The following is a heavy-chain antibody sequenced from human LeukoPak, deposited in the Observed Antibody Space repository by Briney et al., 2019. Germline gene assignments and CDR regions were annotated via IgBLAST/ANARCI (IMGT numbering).Heavy chain of an antibody. D-gene: IGHD1-26*01. Sequence: SETLSLTCTVSGGSISSSSYYWGWIRQPPGKGLEWIGSIYYSGSTYYNPSLKSRVTISVDTSKNQFSLKPSSVTAADTAVYYCARQPFGSYYVSNPDYWGQGTLVTVSS. CDR3: ARQPFGSYYVSNPDY. CDR2: IYYSGST. V-gene: IGHV4-39*01. J-gene: IGHJ4*02. CDR1: GGSISSSSYY.